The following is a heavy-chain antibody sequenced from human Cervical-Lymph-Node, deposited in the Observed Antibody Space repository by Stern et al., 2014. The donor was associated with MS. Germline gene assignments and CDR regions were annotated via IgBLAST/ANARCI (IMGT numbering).Heavy chain of an antibody. J-gene: IGHJ4*02. CDR2: IHYTGVT. CDR1: GASISEYY. D-gene: IGHD6-25*01. Sequence: QLQLXXXGPGLVRPSETLSLTCTFSGASISEYYWNWIRQPPGQGLEWLGYIHYTGVTNYNPSLKSRASLLVDTSRKQISLRLNSVTAADTAVYYCATFFSSGHDYWGQGTLVTVSS. CDR3: ATFFSSGHDY. V-gene: IGHV4-59*01.